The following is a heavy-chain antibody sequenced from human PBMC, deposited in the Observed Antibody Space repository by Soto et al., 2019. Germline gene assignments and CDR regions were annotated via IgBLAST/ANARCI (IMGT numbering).Heavy chain of an antibody. D-gene: IGHD4-17*01. V-gene: IGHV1-69*10. CDR2: IIPILGTA. CDR3: AAGGLDYVDANSNYYYMDV. J-gene: IGHJ6*03. Sequence: SVKVSCKASGGTFSSYAISWVRQAPGQGLEWMGGIIPILGTANYAQKFQGRVTITRDMSTSTAYMELSSLRSEDTAVYYCAAGGLDYVDANSNYYYMDVGGKGPRSPSP. CDR1: GGTFSSYA.